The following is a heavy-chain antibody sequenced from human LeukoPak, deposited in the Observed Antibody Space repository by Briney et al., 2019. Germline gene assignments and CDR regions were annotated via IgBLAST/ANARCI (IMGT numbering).Heavy chain of an antibody. D-gene: IGHD3-22*01. CDR3: ARDRISGYLHRDYYYGMDV. CDR2: IWYDGSNK. CDR1: GFTFSSYG. Sequence: GRSLRLSCAASGFTFSSYGMHWVRQAPGKGLEWVAVIWYDGSNKYYADSVKGRFTISRDNSKNTLYLQMNSLRAEDTAVYYCARDRISGYLHRDYYYGMDVWGQGTTVTVSS. J-gene: IGHJ6*02. V-gene: IGHV3-33*01.